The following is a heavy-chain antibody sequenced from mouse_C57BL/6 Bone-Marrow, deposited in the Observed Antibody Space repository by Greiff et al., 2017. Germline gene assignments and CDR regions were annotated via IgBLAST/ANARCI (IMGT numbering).Heavy chain of an antibody. CDR1: VYTFTDYY. Sequence: VQLQQSGPELVKPGASVKISCKASVYTFTDYYMNWVKQSHGKSLEWIGDINPNNGGTSYNQKFKGKATLTVDKSSSTAYMELRSLTSEDSAVYYCARWGTTVVGDFDYWGQGTTLTVSS. J-gene: IGHJ2*01. D-gene: IGHD1-1*01. CDR2: INPNNGGT. CDR3: ARWGTTVVGDFDY. V-gene: IGHV1-26*01.